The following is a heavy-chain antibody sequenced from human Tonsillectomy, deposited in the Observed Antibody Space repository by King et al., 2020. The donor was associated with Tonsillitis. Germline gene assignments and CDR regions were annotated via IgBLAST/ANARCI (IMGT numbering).Heavy chain of an antibody. CDR3: VKEAGPGAPFAS. CDR1: GFVFSDFG. Sequence: VQLVESGGGVAQPGTSLRLSCAPSGFVFSDFGMHWVRQAPGKGLEWVAVISNDGTNQDYVDSVKGRFIVSRDNYRNTLDLHMNSLRVEDTAVYYCVKEAGPGAPFASGGQGALVTVSS. V-gene: IGHV3-33*03. CDR2: ISNDGTNQ. D-gene: IGHD3-10*01. J-gene: IGHJ1*01.